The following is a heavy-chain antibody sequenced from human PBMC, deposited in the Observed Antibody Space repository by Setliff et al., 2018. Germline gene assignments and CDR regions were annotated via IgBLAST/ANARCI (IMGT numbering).Heavy chain of an antibody. CDR1: GGSISSSGYY. V-gene: IGHV4-39*01. CDR3: ARHGPTRTDSWFDSFDV. J-gene: IGHJ3*01. Sequence: SETLSLTCTVSGGSISSSGYYWGWVRQPPGKGLEWIGSIYYSGSTYYNASLKSRVTISLDTSKNQVSLKMTSVTAADTAVYYCARHGPTRTDSWFDSFDVWGQGTKVTVSS. D-gene: IGHD3-10*01. CDR2: IYYSGST.